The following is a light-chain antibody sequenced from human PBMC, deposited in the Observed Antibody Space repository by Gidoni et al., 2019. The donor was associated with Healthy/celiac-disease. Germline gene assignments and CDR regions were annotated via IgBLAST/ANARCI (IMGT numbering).Light chain of an antibody. CDR2: AAS. V-gene: IGKV1-39*01. CDR3: QQSYSTPAT. Sequence: IQLTQSPSSLYASVGDRVTITCRASQSISSYLNWYQQKPGKAPKLLIYAASSLQSGVPSRFSGSGSGTDFTLTISRLQPEDFATYYCQQSYSTPATFGGGTKVEIK. CDR1: QSISSY. J-gene: IGKJ4*01.